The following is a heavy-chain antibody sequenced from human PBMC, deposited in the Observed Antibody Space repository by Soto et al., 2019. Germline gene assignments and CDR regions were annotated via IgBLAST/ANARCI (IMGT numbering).Heavy chain of an antibody. CDR3: ASHTPTQWLPDY. V-gene: IGHV3-11*06. D-gene: IGHD3-22*01. J-gene: IGHJ4*02. CDR1: GFTFSDYY. CDR2: ISSSSSYT. Sequence: GGSLRLSCAASGFTFSDYYMSWIRQAPGKGLEWVSYISSSSSYTNYADSVKGRFTISRDNAKNSLYLQMNSLRAEDTAVYYCASHTPTQWLPDYWGQGTLVTVSS.